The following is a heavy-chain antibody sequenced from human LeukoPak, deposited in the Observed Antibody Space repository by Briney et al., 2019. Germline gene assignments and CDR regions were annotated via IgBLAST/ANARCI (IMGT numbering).Heavy chain of an antibody. D-gene: IGHD3-10*01. CDR3: VREEFGEGEHIDY. CDR2: IKQDGSEK. CDR1: GFTFSSYW. Sequence: GGSLRLSCAASGFTFSSYWMSWVRQAPGKGLEWVANIKQDGSEKYYVDSVKGRFTISRDNAKNSLYLQMNSLRAEDTAVYYCVREEFGEGEHIDYWGQGTLVTVSS. J-gene: IGHJ4*02. V-gene: IGHV3-7*03.